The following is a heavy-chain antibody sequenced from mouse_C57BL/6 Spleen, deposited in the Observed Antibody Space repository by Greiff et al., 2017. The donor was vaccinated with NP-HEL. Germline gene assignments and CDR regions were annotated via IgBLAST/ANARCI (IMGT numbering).Heavy chain of an antibody. D-gene: IGHD1-3*01. CDR1: GYSITSGYD. J-gene: IGHJ2*01. CDR2: ISYSGST. V-gene: IGHV3-1*01. Sequence: EVQGVESGPGMVKPSQSLSLTCTVTGYSITSGYDWHWIRHFPENKLEWMGYISYSGSTNYNPSLKSRISITHDTSKNHFFLQLNSVTTEDTATYYCARGGGSSVFDYWGQGTTLTVSS. CDR3: ARGGGSSVFDY.